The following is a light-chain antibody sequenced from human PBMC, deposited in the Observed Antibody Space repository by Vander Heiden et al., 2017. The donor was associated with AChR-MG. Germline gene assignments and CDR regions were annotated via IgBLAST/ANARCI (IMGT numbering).Light chain of an antibody. V-gene: IGKV1-5*03. Sequence: GDRVTITCRATQRINNWLAWYQQKPGEAPKLLIYKASNLESGVPSRFSGSGSGTEFTLTISSLQPDDFATYYCQQDNSYPWTFGQGTKVEIK. J-gene: IGKJ1*01. CDR1: QRINNW. CDR3: QQDNSYPWT. CDR2: KAS.